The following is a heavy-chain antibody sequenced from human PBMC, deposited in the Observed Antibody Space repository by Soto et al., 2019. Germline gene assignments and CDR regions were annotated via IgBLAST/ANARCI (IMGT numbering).Heavy chain of an antibody. Sequence: SVKVSCKASGGTFSSYAISWVRQAPGQGLEWMGGIIPIFGTANYAQKFQGRVTITADKSTSTAYMELSSLRSEDTAVYYCARDVGAWGGAAANLAPFDYWGQGTLVTVS. CDR3: ARDVGAWGGAAANLAPFDY. CDR2: IIPIFGTA. V-gene: IGHV1-69*06. CDR1: GGTFSSYA. J-gene: IGHJ4*02. D-gene: IGHD6-13*01.